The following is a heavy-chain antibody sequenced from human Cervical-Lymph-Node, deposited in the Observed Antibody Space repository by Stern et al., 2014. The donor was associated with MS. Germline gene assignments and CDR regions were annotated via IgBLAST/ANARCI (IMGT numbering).Heavy chain of an antibody. V-gene: IGHV1-69*01. CDR1: GGTLSTYG. Sequence: VQLVESGAEVKKPGSSVKVSCKASGGTLSTYGFSCVRQAPGQGLEWMGGIIPMFGISNSAQKFQGRVTITADESTSTAYMELSSLRSDDTAVYYCARYRSAVDWYFDLWGRGTLVTVSS. J-gene: IGHJ2*01. D-gene: IGHD3-10*01. CDR3: ARYRSAVDWYFDL. CDR2: IIPMFGIS.